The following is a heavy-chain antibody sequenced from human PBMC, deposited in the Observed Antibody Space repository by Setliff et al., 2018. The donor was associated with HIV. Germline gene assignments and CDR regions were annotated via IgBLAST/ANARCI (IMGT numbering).Heavy chain of an antibody. J-gene: IGHJ6*03. Sequence: MTWVRQAPGKGLEWVANIKQDGSEKNYVDSVQGRFTISRDNADNSLYLDMNSLRAEDTGVYYCARDQEYVIVVAASMNMPGYLHYYYMDVWGRGSTVTVSS. D-gene: IGHD2-2*01. CDR2: IKQDGSEK. V-gene: IGHV3-7*01. CDR3: ARDQEYVIVVAASMNMPGYLHYYYMDV.